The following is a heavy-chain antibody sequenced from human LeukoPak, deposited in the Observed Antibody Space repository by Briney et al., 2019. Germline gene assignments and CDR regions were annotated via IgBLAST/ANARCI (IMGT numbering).Heavy chain of an antibody. CDR3: ARVMRDTAAHILNAFDI. V-gene: IGHV4-39*07. CDR2: IHYSGST. D-gene: IGHD5-18*01. Sequence: SETLSLTCTVSGGSISSSSYYWGWIRQPPGKGLEWIGSIHYSGSTNYNPSLKSRVTISVDTSKNQFSLKLSSVTAADTAVYYCARVMRDTAAHILNAFDIWGQGTMVTVSS. J-gene: IGHJ3*02. CDR1: GGSISSSSYY.